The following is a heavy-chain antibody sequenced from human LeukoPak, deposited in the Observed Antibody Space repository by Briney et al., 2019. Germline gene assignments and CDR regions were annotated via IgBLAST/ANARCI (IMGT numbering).Heavy chain of an antibody. CDR3: ARANAAARRGDYFDY. D-gene: IGHD6-6*01. J-gene: IGHJ4*02. Sequence: ASVKVSCKASGYTFTSYYMHWVRQAPGQGLEWMGIINPSGGSTSYAQKFQGRVTMTRDMSTSTVYMELSSLRSEDTAVYYCARANAAARRGDYFDYWGQGTLVTVSS. V-gene: IGHV1-46*01. CDR2: INPSGGST. CDR1: GYTFTSYY.